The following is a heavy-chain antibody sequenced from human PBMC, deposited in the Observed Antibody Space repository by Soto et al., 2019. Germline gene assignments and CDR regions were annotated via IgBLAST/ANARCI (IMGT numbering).Heavy chain of an antibody. CDR2: IGTSSTYI. J-gene: IGHJ6*02. V-gene: IGHV3-21*01. CDR3: ARPLDYGGNIPGLDV. CDR1: GFTFSSYS. D-gene: IGHD4-17*01. Sequence: PGGSLRLSCAASGFTFSSYSMNWVRQAPGKGLEWVSSIGTSSTYIYYGDSVRGRFTISRGNAKNSLYLQMNSLRVEDTAVYYCARPLDYGGNIPGLDVWGQGTTVTVSS.